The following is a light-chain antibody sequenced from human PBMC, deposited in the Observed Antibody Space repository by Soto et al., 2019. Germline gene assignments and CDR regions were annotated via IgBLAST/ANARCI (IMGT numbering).Light chain of an antibody. J-gene: IGLJ1*01. V-gene: IGLV2-14*01. Sequence: QSVLTQPASVSGSPGQSITISCTGTSSDVGGYNYVSWYQQHPGKAPKLMIYDVSNRPSGVSNRFSGSNSGNTASLTISGLQAEDEADYYCSSYTSSSTLLYVFGTGTKVTVL. CDR3: SSYTSSSTLLYV. CDR1: SSDVGGYNY. CDR2: DVS.